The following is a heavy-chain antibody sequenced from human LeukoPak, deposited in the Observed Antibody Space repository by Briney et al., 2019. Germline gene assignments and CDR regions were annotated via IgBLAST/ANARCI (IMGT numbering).Heavy chain of an antibody. Sequence: PGGSLRLSCAASGFTFSSYWMHWVRQAPGKGLVWVSRINGDGSSTSYADSVKGRFTISRDNAKNSLYLQMNSLRAEDTAVYYCAREGHFDYWGQGTLVTVSS. CDR1: GFTFSSYW. J-gene: IGHJ4*02. CDR3: AREGHFDY. V-gene: IGHV3-74*01. CDR2: INGDGSST.